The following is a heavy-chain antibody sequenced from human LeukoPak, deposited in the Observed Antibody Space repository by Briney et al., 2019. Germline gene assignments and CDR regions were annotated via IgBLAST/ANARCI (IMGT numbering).Heavy chain of an antibody. D-gene: IGHD6-19*01. V-gene: IGHV4-59*01. J-gene: IGHJ4*02. Sequence: PSETLSLTCTVSGDSISSYYWNWIRQPPGKGLEWIGYISYSGSTNYNPSLQSRVTTSVDTSKNQFSLKLSSVTAADTAMYYCARGGAVAGTRRLFDYWGQGTLVTVSS. CDR1: GDSISSYY. CDR3: ARGGAVAGTRRLFDY. CDR2: ISYSGST.